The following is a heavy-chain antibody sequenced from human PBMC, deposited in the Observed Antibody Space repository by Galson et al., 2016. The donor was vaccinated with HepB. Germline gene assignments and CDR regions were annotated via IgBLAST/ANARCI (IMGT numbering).Heavy chain of an antibody. CDR3: AKGGTPDDQTVNYAMDV. CDR1: GFSFSSYA. CDR2: ISGTSASI. Sequence: SLRLSCAVSGFSFSSYAMNWVRQAPGKGLEWVSVISGTSASIFYGDSVKGRFTISRDNSKNTLHLQMNRLRAEDTAVYYCAKGGTPDDQTVNYAMDVWGQGTTVTVSS. D-gene: IGHD2-15*01. J-gene: IGHJ6*02. V-gene: IGHV3-23*01.